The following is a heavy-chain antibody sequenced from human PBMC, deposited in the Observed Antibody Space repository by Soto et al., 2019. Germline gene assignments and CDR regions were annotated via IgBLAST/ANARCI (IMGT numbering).Heavy chain of an antibody. V-gene: IGHV3-30*18. J-gene: IGHJ6*02. CDR1: VFTFSTYG. CDR3: AKEHDGSGYFHQYGMDV. CDR2: ISFDASNK. D-gene: IGHD3-22*01. Sequence: PGGSLRLSCAASVFTFSTYGMHWVRQAPGKGLEWVALISFDASNKYYADSVKGRFTISRDNSKNTLFLLMDSLRAEDTAVYYCAKEHDGSGYFHQYGMDVWGQGTTVTVSS.